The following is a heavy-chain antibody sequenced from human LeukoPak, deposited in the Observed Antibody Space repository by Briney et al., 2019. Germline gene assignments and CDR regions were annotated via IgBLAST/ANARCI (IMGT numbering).Heavy chain of an antibody. D-gene: IGHD3-22*01. CDR1: GYTFTCYY. J-gene: IGHJ4*02. CDR3: ARVDSSGYYYGGLH. CDR2: INPNSGGT. Sequence: ASVKVSCKASGYTFTCYYMHWVRQAPGQGLEWMGWINPNSGGTNYAQKFQGRVTMTRDTSISTAYMELSRLRSDDTAVYYCARVDSSGYYYGGLHWGQGTLVTVSS. V-gene: IGHV1-2*02.